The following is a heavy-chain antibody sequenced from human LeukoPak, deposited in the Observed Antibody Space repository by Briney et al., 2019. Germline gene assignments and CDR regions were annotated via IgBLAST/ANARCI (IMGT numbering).Heavy chain of an antibody. V-gene: IGHV1-18*01. CDR3: ARDRTYYDILTGYYTLSPGDAFDI. Sequence: ASVTVSCKASGYTFTSYGISWVRQAPGQGLEWMEWISAYNGNTNSAQKLQGRVTMTTDTSTSTDYMELRSLRSDDTAVYYCARDRTYYDILTGYYTLSPGDAFDIWGQGTMVTVSS. CDR2: ISAYNGNT. D-gene: IGHD3-9*01. CDR1: GYTFTSYG. J-gene: IGHJ3*02.